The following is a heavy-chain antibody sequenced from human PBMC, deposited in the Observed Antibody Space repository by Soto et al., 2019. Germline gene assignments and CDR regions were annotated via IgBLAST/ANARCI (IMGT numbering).Heavy chain of an antibody. J-gene: IGHJ5*02. D-gene: IGHD2-15*01. CDR2: IRSKAYGGTT. V-gene: IGHV3-49*04. CDR1: GFTFVDYA. CDR3: ARFSSLFTATGPEP. Sequence: GGSLILSCTASGFTFVDYAMSWVRQAPGKGLEWVGFIRSKAYGGTTEYAASVKGRFTISRDDSKSIAYLQMNSLRAEDTAVYYCARFSSLFTATGPEPWGQGTLVTVSS.